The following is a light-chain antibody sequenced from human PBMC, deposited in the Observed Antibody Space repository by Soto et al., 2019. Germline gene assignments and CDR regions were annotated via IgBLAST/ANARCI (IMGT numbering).Light chain of an antibody. CDR1: SSDIGGYNY. Sequence: QSALTQPPSASGSPGQSVTISCTGTSSDIGGYNYVSWYQQHPGKAPQLMIYEVSKRPSGVPDRFSGSKSGNTASLTVSGLQAEDEADYYCSSYAGSNNPWVFGGGTQLTVL. CDR3: SSYAGSNNPWV. V-gene: IGLV2-8*01. J-gene: IGLJ3*02. CDR2: EVS.